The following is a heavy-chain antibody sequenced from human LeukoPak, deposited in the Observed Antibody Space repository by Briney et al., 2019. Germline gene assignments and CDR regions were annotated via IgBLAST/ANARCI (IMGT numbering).Heavy chain of an antibody. D-gene: IGHD6-19*01. CDR1: GYRFTSYL. Sequence: GGSLKISFKGSGYRFTSYLIGWVRPMPGKGLGWMGIIYPGDSDTRYRPSFQGQVPISHDKSTRTAYLPWRRLQPADTAMYYCARNSGWFSAFDIWGQGTKVTVSS. V-gene: IGHV5-51*01. CDR3: ARNSGWFSAFDI. CDR2: IYPGDSDT. J-gene: IGHJ3*02.